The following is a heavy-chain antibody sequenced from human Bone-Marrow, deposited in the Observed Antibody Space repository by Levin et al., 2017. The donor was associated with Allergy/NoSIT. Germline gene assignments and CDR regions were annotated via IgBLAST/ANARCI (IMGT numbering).Heavy chain of an antibody. CDR2: MFYGGNT. V-gene: IGHV4-39*01. D-gene: IGHD3-22*01. Sequence: SETLSLTCTVSGGSIRTSTYYWGWIRQTPGTGLEWIGSMFYGGNTYYKPSLKGRVTMSVDTSKNQFSLKLNSVTAADTAVYYFASGRIYYYDTRDYPRVGDIDYGGQGTLVTVSS. CDR1: GGSIRTSTYY. J-gene: IGHJ4*02. CDR3: ASGRIYYYDTRDYPRVGDIDY.